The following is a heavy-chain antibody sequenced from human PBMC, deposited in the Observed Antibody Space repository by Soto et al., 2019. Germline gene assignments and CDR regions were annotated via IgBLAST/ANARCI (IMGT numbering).Heavy chain of an antibody. D-gene: IGHD6-13*01. J-gene: IGHJ5*02. Sequence: ASVKVSCEASGYTFTSHAMHWVRQAPGQRLEWMGWINAGNGNTKYSQKFQGRVTITTDTSASTAYMELSSLRSEDTAVYYCARDGIAAAGTSWFDPWGQGTLVTVSS. CDR2: INAGNGNT. V-gene: IGHV1-3*01. CDR3: ARDGIAAAGTSWFDP. CDR1: GYTFTSHA.